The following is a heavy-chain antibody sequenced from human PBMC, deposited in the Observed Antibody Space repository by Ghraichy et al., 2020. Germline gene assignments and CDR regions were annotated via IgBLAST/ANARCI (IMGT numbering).Heavy chain of an antibody. V-gene: IGHV3-13*01. D-gene: IGHD3-22*01. CDR3: ARAKGHYYDSSGYYPNSFFDY. J-gene: IGHJ4*02. Sequence: GGSLRLSCAASGFTFSSYDMHWVRQATGKGMEWVSAIGTAGDTYYPGSVKGRFTISRENAKNSLYLQMNSLRAGDTAVYYCARAKGHYYDSSGYYPNSFFDYWGQGTLVTVSS. CDR2: IGTAGDT. CDR1: GFTFSSYD.